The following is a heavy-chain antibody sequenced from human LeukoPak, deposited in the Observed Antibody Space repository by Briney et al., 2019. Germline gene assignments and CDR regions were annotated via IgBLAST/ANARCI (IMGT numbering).Heavy chain of an antibody. J-gene: IGHJ3*02. CDR1: GFTFSSYA. V-gene: IGHV3-23*01. CDR3: AKSSSSLKETIFGVVI. D-gene: IGHD3-3*01. CDR2: ISGSGGST. Sequence: PGGSLRLSCAASGFTFSSYAMSWVRQAPGKGLEWVSAISGSGGSTYYADSVKGRFTISRDNSKNTLYLQMNSLRAEDTAVYYCAKSSSSLKETIFGVVIWGQGTMVTVSS.